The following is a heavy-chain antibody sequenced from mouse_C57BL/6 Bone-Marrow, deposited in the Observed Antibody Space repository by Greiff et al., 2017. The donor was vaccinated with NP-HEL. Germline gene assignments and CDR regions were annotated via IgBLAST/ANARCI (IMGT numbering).Heavy chain of an antibody. J-gene: IGHJ2*01. CDR1: GFTFSSYG. CDR2: ISSGGSYT. Sequence: EVMLVESGGDLVKPGGSLKLSCAASGFTFSSYGMSWVRQTPDKRLEWVATISSGGSYTYYPDSVKGRFTISRDNAKNTLYLQMSSLKSEDTAMYYCARHYYGTDFDYWGQGTTLTVSS. V-gene: IGHV5-6*01. CDR3: ARHYYGTDFDY. D-gene: IGHD1-1*01.